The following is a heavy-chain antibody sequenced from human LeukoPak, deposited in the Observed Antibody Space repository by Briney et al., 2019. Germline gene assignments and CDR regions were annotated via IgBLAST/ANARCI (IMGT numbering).Heavy chain of an antibody. D-gene: IGHD6-13*01. J-gene: IGHJ5*02. Sequence: SETLSLTCTVSGGSNSSSSYYWGWIRQPPGKGLEWIGSIYYSGSTYYNPSLKSRVTISVDTSKNQFSLKLSSVTAADTAVYYCARAGSIAAAGIHWFDPWGQGTLVTVSS. CDR1: GGSNSSSSYY. CDR3: ARAGSIAAAGIHWFDP. CDR2: IYYSGST. V-gene: IGHV4-39*07.